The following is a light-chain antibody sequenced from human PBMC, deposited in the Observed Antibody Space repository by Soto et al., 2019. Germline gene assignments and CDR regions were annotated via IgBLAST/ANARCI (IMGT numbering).Light chain of an antibody. CDR3: QQRSNWPPVT. J-gene: IGKJ4*01. V-gene: IGKV3-11*01. Sequence: EIVLTQSPATLSLSPGERATLSCRASQSVSSYLAWYQQKPGQAPRLLIYDASNRATGIPARLSGSGSGTDLALTISSLEPEDFVIYYCQQRSNWPPVTFGGGTKVEIK. CDR1: QSVSSY. CDR2: DAS.